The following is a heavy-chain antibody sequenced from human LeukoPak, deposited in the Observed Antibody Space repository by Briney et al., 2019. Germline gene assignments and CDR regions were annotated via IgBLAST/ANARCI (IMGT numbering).Heavy chain of an antibody. V-gene: IGHV4-61*02. CDR2: IYTSGST. J-gene: IGHJ3*02. CDR1: GGSISSGSYY. D-gene: IGHD3-22*01. Sequence: SSETLSLTCTVSGGSISSGSYYWSWIRQPAGKGLEWIGRIYTSGSTNYNPSLKSRVTISVDTSKNQFSLKLSSVTAADTAVYYCARVRDYYDSSGLNAFDIWGQGTMVSVSS. CDR3: ARVRDYYDSSGLNAFDI.